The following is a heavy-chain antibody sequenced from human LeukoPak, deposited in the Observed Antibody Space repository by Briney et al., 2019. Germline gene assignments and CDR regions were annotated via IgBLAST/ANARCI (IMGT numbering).Heavy chain of an antibody. Sequence: SETLSLTCTVSGGSISSYYWSWIRQPPGKGLEWIGYIYYSGSTNYNPSLKRRVTISVDTSKNQFSLKLSSVTAADTAVYYCASASIAARAHWFDPWGQGTLVTVSS. CDR1: GGSISSYY. CDR2: IYYSGST. D-gene: IGHD6-6*01. V-gene: IGHV4-59*08. J-gene: IGHJ5*02. CDR3: ASASIAARAHWFDP.